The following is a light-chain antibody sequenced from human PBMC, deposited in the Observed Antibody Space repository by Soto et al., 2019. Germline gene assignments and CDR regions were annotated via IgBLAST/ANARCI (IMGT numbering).Light chain of an antibody. CDR2: GAS. J-gene: IGKJ1*01. V-gene: IGKV3-15*01. CDR3: QQYDNWPPRWT. Sequence: EKVMTQSPATLSVSPGERATLSCRASQSVSSNLAWYQQIPGQAPRLLIYGASTRATGIPARFSGSGSGTEFTLTISSLQSEDFAVYYCQQYDNWPPRWTFGQGTKVEIK. CDR1: QSVSSN.